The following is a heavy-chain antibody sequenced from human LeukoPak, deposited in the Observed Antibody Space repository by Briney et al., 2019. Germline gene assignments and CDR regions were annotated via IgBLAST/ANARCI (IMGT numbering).Heavy chain of an antibody. D-gene: IGHD3-22*01. CDR2: INHSGST. CDR1: GGSFSGYY. V-gene: IGHV4-34*01. Sequence: PSETLSLTCAVYGGSFSGYYWSWIRQPPGKGLGWIGEINHSGSTNYNPSLKSRVTISVDTSKNQFSLKLSSVTAADRAVYYCARQGYYDSSGYPFDYWGQGTLVTVSS. J-gene: IGHJ4*02. CDR3: ARQGYYDSSGYPFDY.